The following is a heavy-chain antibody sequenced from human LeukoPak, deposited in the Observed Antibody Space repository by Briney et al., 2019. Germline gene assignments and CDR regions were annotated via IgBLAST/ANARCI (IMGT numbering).Heavy chain of an antibody. J-gene: IGHJ4*02. CDR3: ARDGGYCSGGSCYGKQDFDY. V-gene: IGHV3-7*03. CDR1: GFTFSSYW. CDR2: IKQDGSEK. D-gene: IGHD2-15*01. Sequence: GGSLRLSCAASGFTFSSYWMSWVRQAPGKGQEWVANIKQDGSEKYYVDSVKGRFTISRDNAKNSLYLQMNSLRAEDTAVYYCARDGGYCSGGSCYGKQDFDYWGQGTLVTVSS.